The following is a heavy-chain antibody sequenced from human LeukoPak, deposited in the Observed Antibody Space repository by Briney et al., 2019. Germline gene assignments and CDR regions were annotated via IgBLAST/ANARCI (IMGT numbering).Heavy chain of an antibody. CDR1: GGSISSYY. J-gene: IGHJ5*02. V-gene: IGHV4-4*07. D-gene: IGHD3-22*01. CDR2: IYTSGST. Sequence: PSETLSLTCTVSGGSISSYYWSWIRQPAGKGLEWIGRIYTSGSTNYNPSLKSRVTMSVDTSKNQFSLELSSVTAADTAVYYCARGYYYDSSGYYPLDNWFDPWGQGTLVTVSS. CDR3: ARGYYYDSSGYYPLDNWFDP.